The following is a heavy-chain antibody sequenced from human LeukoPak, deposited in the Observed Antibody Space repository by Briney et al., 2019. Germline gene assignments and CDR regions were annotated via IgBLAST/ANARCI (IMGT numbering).Heavy chain of an antibody. CDR1: GYTFTSYY. J-gene: IGHJ4*02. Sequence: GASVKVSCKASGYTFTSYYIHWVRQAPGQGLEWMGWINPNSGGTNYAQKFQGRVTMTRDTSISTAYMELSRLRSDDTAVYYCARDIDIVGATTFFDYWGQGTLVTVSS. CDR2: INPNSGGT. D-gene: IGHD1-26*01. CDR3: ARDIDIVGATTFFDY. V-gene: IGHV1-2*02.